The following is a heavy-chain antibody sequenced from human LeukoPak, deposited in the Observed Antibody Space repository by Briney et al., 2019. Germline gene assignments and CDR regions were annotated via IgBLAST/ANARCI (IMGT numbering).Heavy chain of an antibody. CDR1: GFTFSSYE. D-gene: IGHD3-9*01. Sequence: GGSLRLSCAASGFTFSSYEMNWVRQAPGKGLEWVSYISSSGSTIYYADSVKGRFTISRDNAKNSLYLQMNSLRAEDKAVYYCARWSYDILTGYGFDYWGQGTLVTVSS. J-gene: IGHJ4*02. V-gene: IGHV3-48*03. CDR2: ISSSGSTI. CDR3: ARWSYDILTGYGFDY.